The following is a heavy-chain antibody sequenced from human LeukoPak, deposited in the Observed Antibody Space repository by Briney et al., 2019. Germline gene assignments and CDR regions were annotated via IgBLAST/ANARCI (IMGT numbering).Heavy chain of an antibody. J-gene: IGHJ4*02. Sequence: ASVKVSCKVSGGTFSSYGISWVRQAPGQGLEWMGGIIPIFGTANYAQKFQGRVTITTDESTSTAYMELSSLRSEDTAVYYCARGLVPAAIGGSVGYWGQGTLVTVSS. V-gene: IGHV1-69*05. CDR1: GGTFSSYG. CDR3: ARGLVPAAIGGSVGY. CDR2: IIPIFGTA. D-gene: IGHD2-2*02.